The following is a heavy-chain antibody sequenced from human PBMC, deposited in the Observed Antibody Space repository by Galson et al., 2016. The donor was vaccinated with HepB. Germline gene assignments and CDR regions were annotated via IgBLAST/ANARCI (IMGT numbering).Heavy chain of an antibody. V-gene: IGHV1-18*01. D-gene: IGHD6-13*01. CDR3: ATRPADVSPYYFDC. J-gene: IGHJ4*02. CDR2: ISAYIGNA. Sequence: SVMVSCKASGYTFTNYGLSWVRQAPGQGLEWMGWISAYIGNARYAQEFQGRVTLTRDTSTSTAYMELRGLISDDAAVYYCATRPADVSPYYFDCWGQGTLVTVSS. CDR1: GYTFTNYG.